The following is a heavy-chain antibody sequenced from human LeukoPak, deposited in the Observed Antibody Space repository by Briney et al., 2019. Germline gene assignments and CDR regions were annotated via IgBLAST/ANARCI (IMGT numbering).Heavy chain of an antibody. CDR1: GGSISSSSYY. D-gene: IGHD4-11*01. CDR2: IYHSGST. J-gene: IGHJ4*02. Sequence: PSETLSLTCTVSGGSISSSSYYWGWIRQPPGKGLEWIGSIYHSGSTYYNPSLKSRVTISVDTSKNQFSLKLSSVTAADMAVYYCASSNSQKMGLQGGWNWGQGTLVTVSS. CDR3: ASSNSQKMGLQGGWN. V-gene: IGHV4-39*07.